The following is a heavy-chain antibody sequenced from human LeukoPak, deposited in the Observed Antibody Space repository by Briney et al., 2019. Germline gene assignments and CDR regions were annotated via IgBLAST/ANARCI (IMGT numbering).Heavy chain of an antibody. Sequence: GGSLRLSCAASGLTFSSYAMSWVRQAPGKGLEWVSGISTSGVNTYYADSAKGRFTISRDNSKSTLYLQMNSLRAEDTAVYYCAKGTSCGADCYAYFDSWGQGTLVTVSS. CDR2: ISTSGVNT. D-gene: IGHD2-21*02. CDR1: GLTFSSYA. J-gene: IGHJ4*02. V-gene: IGHV3-23*01. CDR3: AKGTSCGADCYAYFDS.